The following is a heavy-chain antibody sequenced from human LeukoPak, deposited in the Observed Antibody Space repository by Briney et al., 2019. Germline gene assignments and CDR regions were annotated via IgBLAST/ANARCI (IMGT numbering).Heavy chain of an antibody. CDR3: AKGYYGSGSYGWFDY. CDR1: GFTFSSYG. V-gene: IGHV3-23*01. CDR2: LSGSGGSA. J-gene: IGHJ4*02. D-gene: IGHD3-10*01. Sequence: PGGSLRLSCAASGFTFSSYGMTWVRQAPGKGLEWVSALSGSGGSAYNADSVKGRFTISRDNSKNTLFLQMNSLRAEDTAVYYCAKGYYGSGSYGWFDYWGQGTLVTASS.